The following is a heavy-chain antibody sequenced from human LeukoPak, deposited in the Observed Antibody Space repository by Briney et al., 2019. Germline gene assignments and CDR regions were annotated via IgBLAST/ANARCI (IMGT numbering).Heavy chain of an antibody. Sequence: VASVKVSCKASGYTFTSYDISWVRQAPGQGLEWMGWISTYNGNTNYAQKLQGRVTMTTDTSTSTAYMELRSLRSDDTAIYYCARKMGASQFDYWGQGTLVTVSS. D-gene: IGHD1-26*01. CDR2: ISTYNGNT. CDR3: ARKMGASQFDY. CDR1: GYTFTSYD. J-gene: IGHJ4*02. V-gene: IGHV1-18*01.